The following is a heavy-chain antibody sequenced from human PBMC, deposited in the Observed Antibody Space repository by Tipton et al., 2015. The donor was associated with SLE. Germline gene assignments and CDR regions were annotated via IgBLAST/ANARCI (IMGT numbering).Heavy chain of an antibody. V-gene: IGHV1-3*01. CDR1: GYTFTSYA. D-gene: IGHD1-26*01. J-gene: IGHJ4*02. CDR3: ARDSMDSGSYDY. Sequence: QLVQSGAEVKKPGASVKVSCKASGYTFTSYAMHWVRRDPGQRLEWMGWINAGNGNTKYSQKFQGRVTITRDTSASTAYMELSSLRSEDTAVYYCARDSMDSGSYDYWGQGTLVTVSS. CDR2: INAGNGNT.